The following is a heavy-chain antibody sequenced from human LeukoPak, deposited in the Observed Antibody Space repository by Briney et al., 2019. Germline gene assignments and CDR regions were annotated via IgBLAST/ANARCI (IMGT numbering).Heavy chain of an antibody. CDR2: ITPNSGGT. CDR1: GYTFTGCY. D-gene: IGHD2-21*01. J-gene: IGHJ6*02. CDR3: ARDDGKRQPKIPWNYYYGMDV. Sequence: ASVKVSCKASGYTFTGCYMHWVRQAPGQWLEWMGRITPNSGGTNYAQEFQGRVTMTRDTSISTAYMELSRLRSDDTAAYYCARDDGKRQPKIPWNYYYGMDVWGQGTTVTVSS. V-gene: IGHV1-2*06.